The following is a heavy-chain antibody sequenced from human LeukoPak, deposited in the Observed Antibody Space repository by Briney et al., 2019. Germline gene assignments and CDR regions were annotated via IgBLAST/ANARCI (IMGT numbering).Heavy chain of an antibody. CDR1: GFTFSSYA. Sequence: PGGSLRLSCAASGFTFSSYAMHWVRQAPVKGLEWVAVISYDESNEYYADSVKGRFTISRDNSKNTLYLQMNSLRAEDTAVYYCAREPGIAVAVTFDYWGQGTLVTVSS. V-gene: IGHV3-30*04. D-gene: IGHD6-19*01. CDR2: ISYDESNE. CDR3: AREPGIAVAVTFDY. J-gene: IGHJ4*02.